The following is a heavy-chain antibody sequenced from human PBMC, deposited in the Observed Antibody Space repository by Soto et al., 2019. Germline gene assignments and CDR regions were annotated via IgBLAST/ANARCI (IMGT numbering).Heavy chain of an antibody. J-gene: IGHJ5*02. V-gene: IGHV4-4*02. CDR1: GGSISSSNW. D-gene: IGHD1-20*01. CDR3: ARDRYNWNQQTNWFDP. Sequence: SEILSLTCAVSGGSISSSNWWSWVRQPPGKGLEWIGEIYHSGSTNYNPSLKSRVTISVDKSKNQFSLKLSSVTAADTAVYYCARDRYNWNQQTNWFDPWGQGTLVTVSS. CDR2: IYHSGST.